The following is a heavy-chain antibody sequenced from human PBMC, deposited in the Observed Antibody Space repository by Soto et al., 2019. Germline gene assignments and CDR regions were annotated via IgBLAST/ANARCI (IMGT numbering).Heavy chain of an antibody. V-gene: IGHV1-2*02. D-gene: IGHD1-26*01. CDR3: ARDSYSGSYGWLDP. Sequence: VSCKASGYAFTGYYMHWVRPAPGQGLEWMGWINPNSGGTNYAQKFQGRVTMTRDTSISTAYMELSRLRSDDTAVYYCARDSYSGSYGWLDPWGQGTLVTVSS. J-gene: IGHJ5*02. CDR2: INPNSGGT. CDR1: GYAFTGYY.